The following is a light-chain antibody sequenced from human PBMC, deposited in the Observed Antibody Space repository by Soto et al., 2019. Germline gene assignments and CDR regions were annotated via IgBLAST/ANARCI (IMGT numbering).Light chain of an antibody. CDR2: AAS. V-gene: IGKV1-39*01. J-gene: IGKJ1*01. CDR1: QTISDY. Sequence: DIQMTQSPSSLSASVGDRVTITCRASQTISDYLNWYQQKPGQAPNLLIYAASRLQSGVPSRFSGSGSRTDFTLTISSLQPEDFATYYCQQSFSIPRPFGQGTKVEI. CDR3: QQSFSIPRP.